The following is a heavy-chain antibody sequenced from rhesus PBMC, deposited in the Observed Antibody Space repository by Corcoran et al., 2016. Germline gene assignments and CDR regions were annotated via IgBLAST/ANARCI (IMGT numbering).Heavy chain of an antibody. J-gene: IGHJ6*01. CDR3: ARDHSSGWSGYGLDS. CDR2: ISKGGGST. CDR1: GFTFRDYY. D-gene: IGHD6S26*01. Sequence: EVQLVESGGGLAKPGGSLRLSCAASGFTFRDYYMDWVRQAPGKGLEWFSRISKGGGSTGYADSVKGRFTISRENAKNTLYLQMNSLRAEDTAVYYGARDHSSGWSGYGLDSWGQGVVVTVSS. V-gene: IGHV3-178*01.